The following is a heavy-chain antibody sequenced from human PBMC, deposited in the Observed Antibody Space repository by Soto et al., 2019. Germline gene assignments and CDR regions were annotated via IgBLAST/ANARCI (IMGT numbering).Heavy chain of an antibody. CDR3: ARDAGYSYGPFDY. D-gene: IGHD5-18*01. CDR2: ISSSSNTI. V-gene: IGHV3-48*02. Sequence: EVQLVESGGGLVQPGGSLRLSCAASGFTFSSYSMNWVRQAPGKGLEWVSYISSSSNTIYYADSVKGRFTISRDNAKNSLYLQMNSLRDADTAVYYCARDAGYSYGPFDYWGQGTLVTVSS. CDR1: GFTFSSYS. J-gene: IGHJ4*02.